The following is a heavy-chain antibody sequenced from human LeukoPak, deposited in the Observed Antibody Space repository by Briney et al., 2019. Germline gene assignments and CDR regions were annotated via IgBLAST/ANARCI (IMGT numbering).Heavy chain of an antibody. J-gene: IGHJ4*02. CDR3: ARGRITMVRGVIIPDYFDY. CDR2: IYHSGST. Sequence: KPSQTLSLTCAVSGGSISSGGYSWSWIRQPPGKGLEWIGYIYHSGSTYYNPSLKSRVTISVDRSKNQFSLKLSSVTAADTVVYYCARGRITMVRGVIIPDYFDYWGQGTLVTVSS. CDR1: GGSISSGGYS. D-gene: IGHD3-10*01. V-gene: IGHV4-30-2*01.